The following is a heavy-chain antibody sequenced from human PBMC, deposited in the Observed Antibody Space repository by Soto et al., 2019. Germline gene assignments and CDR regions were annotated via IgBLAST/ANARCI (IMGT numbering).Heavy chain of an antibody. J-gene: IGHJ4*02. CDR3: ARSRTRWIPFDY. V-gene: IGHV3-53*01. CDR1: WFTVSSNY. D-gene: IGHD2-2*01. CDR2: IYSGGST. Sequence: VGSLRLSCAASWFTVSSNYMSWVRQAPGKGLEWVSVIYSGGSTYYADSVKGRFTISRDNSKNTLYLQMNSLRAEDTAVYYCARSRTRWIPFDYWGQGTLVTVSS.